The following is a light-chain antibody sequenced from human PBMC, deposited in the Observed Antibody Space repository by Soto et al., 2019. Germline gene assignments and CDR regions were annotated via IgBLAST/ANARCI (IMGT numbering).Light chain of an antibody. J-gene: IGLJ2*01. CDR2: DDS. CDR1: NIGSKS. CDR3: QVWDSSSDHPVV. Sequence: SYELTQPRSVSVAPGQTARITSGGKNIGSKSVHWYQQKPGQAPVLVVYDDSDRPSGIPERFSGSNSGNTATLTISRVEAWDESDYYCQVWDSSSDHPVVFGGGTKVTVL. V-gene: IGLV3-21*02.